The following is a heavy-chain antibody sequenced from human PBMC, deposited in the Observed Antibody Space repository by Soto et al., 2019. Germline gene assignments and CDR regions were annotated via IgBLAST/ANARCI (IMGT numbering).Heavy chain of an antibody. Sequence: ASVKISCKASGYTFTIYGISWGRQAPGQGLEWMGWISAYNGNTNYAQKLQGRVTRTTDTSTSTAYMELRSLRSADTDVYYCATDRSVVVVPAAHKDDYYRMDVWGQGTTVTVSS. CDR3: ATDRSVVVVPAAHKDDYYRMDV. J-gene: IGHJ6*02. D-gene: IGHD2-2*01. CDR2: ISAYNGNT. V-gene: IGHV1-18*04. CDR1: GYTFTIYG.